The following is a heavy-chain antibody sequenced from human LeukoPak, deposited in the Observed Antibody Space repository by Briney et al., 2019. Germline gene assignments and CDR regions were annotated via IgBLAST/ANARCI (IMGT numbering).Heavy chain of an antibody. CDR1: GDSFTRYW. D-gene: IGHD2-21*02. Sequence: GESLKISCKGSGDSFTRYWIGWVRQMPGKGLEWMGIIYSGDSDTRYSPSFQGQVTISVDKSISTAYLQWSSLKASDTAMYYCARPRSGDLYYFDYWGQETLVTVSS. CDR2: IYSGDSDT. CDR3: ARPRSGDLYYFDY. J-gene: IGHJ4*02. V-gene: IGHV5-51*01.